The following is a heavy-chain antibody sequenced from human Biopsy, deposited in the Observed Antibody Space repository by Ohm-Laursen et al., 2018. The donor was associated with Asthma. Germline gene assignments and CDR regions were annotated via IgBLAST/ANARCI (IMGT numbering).Heavy chain of an antibody. CDR3: ARSSHIIWGGYFDY. Sequence: GASVKVSCKASGGTSSSYAISRVRQAPGQGLEWMGGIIPIFGTANYAQKFQGRVTITADESASKAYMELSRLRSEDTAVYYCARSSHIIWGGYFDYWGQGTLVTVSS. V-gene: IGHV1-69*13. CDR1: GGTSSSYA. CDR2: IIPIFGTA. J-gene: IGHJ4*02. D-gene: IGHD7-27*01.